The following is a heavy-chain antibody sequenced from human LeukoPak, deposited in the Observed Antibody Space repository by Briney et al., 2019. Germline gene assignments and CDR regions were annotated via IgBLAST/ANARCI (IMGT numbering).Heavy chain of an antibody. J-gene: IGHJ4*02. CDR2: INPNSGGT. D-gene: IGHD6-19*01. Sequence: ASVKVSCKASGYTFTGYYMHWVRQAPGQALERMGWINPNSGGTNYAQKFQGWVTMTRDTSISTAYMELSRLRSDDTAVYYCARGYSSGWYDRIFDYWGQGTLVTVS. CDR3: ARGYSSGWYDRIFDY. CDR1: GYTFTGYY. V-gene: IGHV1-2*04.